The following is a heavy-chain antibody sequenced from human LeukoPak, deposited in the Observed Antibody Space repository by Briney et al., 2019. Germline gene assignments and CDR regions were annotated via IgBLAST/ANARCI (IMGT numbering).Heavy chain of an antibody. CDR1: GFTFSDYY. CDR2: IRRSGNTI. V-gene: IGHV3-11*01. CDR3: AKDLKYYYDSSGYSSYFDY. J-gene: IGHJ4*02. D-gene: IGHD3-22*01. Sequence: GGSLRLSWAASGFTFSDYYMSWIRQAPGKGLEWVSYIRRSGNTIYYADSVKGRFNISRHNSKNTLYLQMNSLSAEDTAVYYCAKDLKYYYDSSGYSSYFDYWGQGTLVTVSS.